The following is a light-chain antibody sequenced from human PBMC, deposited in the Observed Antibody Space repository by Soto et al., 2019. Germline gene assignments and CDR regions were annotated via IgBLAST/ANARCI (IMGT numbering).Light chain of an antibody. J-gene: IGKJ2*01. CDR3: QQYDNSRYT. Sequence: EIVLTQSPGTLSLSPGERATLSCRASQSVRSSYLDWYQQKPGQAPRLLIYGASSRATGIPDRFSGSGSGTDFTLTISRLEPEDFAVYYCQQYDNSRYTFGQGTKLEIK. CDR2: GAS. V-gene: IGKV3-20*01. CDR1: QSVRSSY.